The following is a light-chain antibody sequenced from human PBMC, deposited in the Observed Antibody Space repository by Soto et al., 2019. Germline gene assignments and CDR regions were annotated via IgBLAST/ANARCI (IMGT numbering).Light chain of an antibody. CDR1: QSVSSSY. CDR3: QQYGSSPTT. V-gene: IGKV3-20*01. J-gene: IGKJ1*01. CDR2: GAS. Sequence: EIVLTQSPGTLSLSPGERATLSCRASQSVSSSYLAWYQQKPGQAPSLLIYGASSRATGIPDRFSGSGSGTDFTFTISSLEPEDFAVYFCQQYGSSPTTFGQGTKVEIK.